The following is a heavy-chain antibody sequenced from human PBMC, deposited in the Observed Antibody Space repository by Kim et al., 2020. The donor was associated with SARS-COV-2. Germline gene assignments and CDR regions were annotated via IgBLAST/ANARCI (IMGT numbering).Heavy chain of an antibody. CDR1: GGSFSGYY. CDR3: PGVGILRLAARRSNWFD. Sequence: SETLSLTCAVYGGSFSGYYWSWIRQPPGKGLEWIGEINHSGSTNYNPSLKSRVTISVDTSKNQFSLNLSSVTAADPAADFCPGVGILRLAARRSNWFD. CDR2: INHSGST. D-gene: IGHD6-6*01. V-gene: IGHV4-34*01. J-gene: IGHJ5*01.